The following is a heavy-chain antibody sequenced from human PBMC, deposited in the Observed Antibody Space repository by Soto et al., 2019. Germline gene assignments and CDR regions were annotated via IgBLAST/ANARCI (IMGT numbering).Heavy chain of an antibody. D-gene: IGHD5-12*01. J-gene: IGHJ4*02. CDR1: GYTFINYH. V-gene: IGHV1-18*01. Sequence: QVQLVQSGGEVKKPGASVTVSCKASGYTFINYHIPWVRQAPGQGLEWMAWINTYNGMTDYAQRFQVRVTMTRDTSTSTAYMELRNLGSDDTAVYFCAKSPRGEMATDWGQGTLVTVSS. CDR2: INTYNGMT. CDR3: AKSPRGEMATD.